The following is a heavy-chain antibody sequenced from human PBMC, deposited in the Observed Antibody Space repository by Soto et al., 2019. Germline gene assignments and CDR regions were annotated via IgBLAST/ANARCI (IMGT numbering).Heavy chain of an antibody. CDR1: GFTFSSYA. J-gene: IGHJ4*02. CDR2: ISGSGGST. Sequence: GGSLRLSCAASGFTFSSYAMSWVRQAPGKGLEWVSAISGSGGSTYYADSVKGRFTISRDNSKNTLYLQMNSLRAEDTAVYYCAKDSSSHYYGSGSYYYWGQGTLVTVSS. D-gene: IGHD3-10*01. CDR3: AKDSSSHYYGSGSYYY. V-gene: IGHV3-23*01.